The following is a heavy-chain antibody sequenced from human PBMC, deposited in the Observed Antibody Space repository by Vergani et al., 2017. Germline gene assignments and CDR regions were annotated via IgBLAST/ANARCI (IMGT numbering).Heavy chain of an antibody. Sequence: QVQLVQSGAEVKKPGSSVKVSCKASGGTSSSYAISWVRQAPGQGLEWMGGIIPIFGTANYAQKFQGRVTITADESTSTAYMELSSLRSEDTAVYYCASPRGYHKSYYFDYWGQGTLVTVSS. J-gene: IGHJ4*02. CDR1: GGTSSSYA. CDR3: ASPRGYHKSYYFDY. CDR2: IIPIFGTA. V-gene: IGHV1-69*01. D-gene: IGHD5-12*01.